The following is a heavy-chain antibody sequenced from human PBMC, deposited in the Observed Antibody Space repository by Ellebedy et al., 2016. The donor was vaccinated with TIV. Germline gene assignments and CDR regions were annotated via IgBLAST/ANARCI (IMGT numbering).Heavy chain of an antibody. CDR3: ARGSGWYDPFDL. CDR2: IYYSGST. Sequence: MPSETLSLTCTVSGGSISSGGNYWTWIRQHPGKGLEWIGIIYYSGSTYNNPSLRSRVTMSVDTSKNQFSLNLTSVTAADTAMYYCARGSGWYDPFDLWGQGTLVTVSS. D-gene: IGHD6-19*01. J-gene: IGHJ4*02. CDR1: GGSISSGGNY. V-gene: IGHV4-31*03.